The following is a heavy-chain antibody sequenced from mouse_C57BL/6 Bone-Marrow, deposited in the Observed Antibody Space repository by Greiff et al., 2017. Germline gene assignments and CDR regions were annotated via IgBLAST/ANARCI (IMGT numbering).Heavy chain of an antibody. J-gene: IGHJ2*01. V-gene: IGHV5-12*01. CDR2: ISNGGGST. CDR1: GFTFSDYY. Sequence: EVKVVESGGGLVQPGGSLKLSCAASGFTFSDYYMYWVRQTPEKRLEWVAYISNGGGSTYYPDTVKGRFTISRDNAKNTLYLQMSRLKSEDTAMYYCARHGHYYGSYYFDYWGQGTTLTVSS. CDR3: ARHGHYYGSYYFDY. D-gene: IGHD1-1*01.